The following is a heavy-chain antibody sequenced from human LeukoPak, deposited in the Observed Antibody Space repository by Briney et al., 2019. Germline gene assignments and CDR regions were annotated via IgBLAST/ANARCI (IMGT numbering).Heavy chain of an antibody. CDR3: AKDRMVNTGLGALDI. J-gene: IGHJ3*02. V-gene: IGHV3-23*01. Sequence: GGSLRLSCAASGFTFSSYAMSWVRQAPGKGLEWVSAISGSGANTYYADSAKGRFTISRDDSKNTLYLQMNSLRGEDTAVYYCAKDRMVNTGLGALDIWGPGTLVTVSS. CDR2: ISGSGANT. D-gene: IGHD4/OR15-4a*01. CDR1: GFTFSSYA.